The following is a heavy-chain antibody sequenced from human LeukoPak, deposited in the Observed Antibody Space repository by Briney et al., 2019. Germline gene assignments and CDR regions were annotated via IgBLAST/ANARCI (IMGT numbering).Heavy chain of an antibody. J-gene: IGHJ4*02. CDR1: GFTFSNAW. Sequence: GGSLRLSCAASGFTFSNAWMSWVRQSPGKGLEWVGRIKSKTDGGTRDYAAPVKGRFTISRDDSKNTLYLQMNSLKTEETAGYYCTADRLPLRFLEWLPYYFDYWGQGTLVTVSS. CDR2: IKSKTDGGTR. V-gene: IGHV3-15*01. CDR3: TADRLPLRFLEWLPYYFDY. D-gene: IGHD3-3*01.